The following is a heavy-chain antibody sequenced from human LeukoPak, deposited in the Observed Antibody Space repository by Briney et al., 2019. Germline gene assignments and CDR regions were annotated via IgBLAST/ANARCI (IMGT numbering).Heavy chain of an antibody. CDR3: ARRRARYYGGPTFDY. CDR1: GGSISSGSYY. D-gene: IGHD4-23*01. V-gene: IGHV4-61*02. J-gene: IGHJ4*02. CDR2: IYTSGST. Sequence: SETLSLTCTVSGGSISSGSYYWSWIRQPAGKGLEWIGRIYTSGSTNYNPSLKSRVTISVDTSKNQFSLKLSSVTAADTAVYYCARRRARYYGGPTFDYWGQGTLVTVSS.